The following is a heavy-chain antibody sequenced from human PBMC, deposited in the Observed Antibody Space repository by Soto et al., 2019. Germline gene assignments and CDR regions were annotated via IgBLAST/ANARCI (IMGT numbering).Heavy chain of an antibody. D-gene: IGHD6-19*01. V-gene: IGHV3-23*01. CDR3: AKWLVGRTFDS. J-gene: IGHJ4*02. CDR1: GFAFSDYA. CDR2: ISVSGGST. Sequence: GGSLRLSCAASGFAFSDYAMSWVRQAPGKGLEWVSGISVSGGSTYYADSVKGRFTISRDNSKNTLYLQMNSLRVDDTAVYYCAKWLVGRTFDSWGQGTLVTVSS.